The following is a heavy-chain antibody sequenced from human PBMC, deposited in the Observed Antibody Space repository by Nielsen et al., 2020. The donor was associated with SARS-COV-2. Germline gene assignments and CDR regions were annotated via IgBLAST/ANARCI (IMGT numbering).Heavy chain of an antibody. D-gene: IGHD6-19*01. CDR2: IYYSGST. J-gene: IGHJ4*02. Sequence: LRLSCTVSGGSISSGGYYWSWIRQHPGKGLEWIGYIYYSGSTYYNPSLKSRVTISVDTSKNQFSLKLSSVTAADTAVYYCARALYSSGPTGVFDYWGQGTLVTVSS. V-gene: IGHV4-31*03. CDR3: ARALYSSGPTGVFDY. CDR1: GGSISSGGYY.